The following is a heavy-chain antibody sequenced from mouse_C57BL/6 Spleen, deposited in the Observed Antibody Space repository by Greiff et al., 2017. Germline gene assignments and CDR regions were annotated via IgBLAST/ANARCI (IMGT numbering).Heavy chain of an antibody. CDR2: IYPRDGST. CDR3: ARRRGDY. Sequence: VHLVESGPELVKPGASVKLSCKASGYTFTSYDINWVKQRPGQGLEWIGWIYPRDGSTKYNEKFKGKATLTVDTSSSTAYMELHSLTSEDSAVYFCARRRGDYWGQGTTLTVSS. V-gene: IGHV1-85*01. J-gene: IGHJ2*01. CDR1: GYTFTSYD.